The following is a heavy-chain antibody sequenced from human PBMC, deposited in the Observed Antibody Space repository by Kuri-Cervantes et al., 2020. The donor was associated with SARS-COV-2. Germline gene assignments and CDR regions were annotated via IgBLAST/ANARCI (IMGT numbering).Heavy chain of an antibody. V-gene: IGHV3-13*01. CDR2: IGTADDT. Sequence: GESLKISCAASGFTFSSYDMHWVRQATGKGLEWVSAIGTADDTYYPGSVKGRFTLSRDNAKNMLFLQMNSLRAEDTAVYYCVRDGDHWNFDYWGQGTLVTVSS. D-gene: IGHD1-1*01. J-gene: IGHJ4*02. CDR3: VRDGDHWNFDY. CDR1: GFTFSSYD.